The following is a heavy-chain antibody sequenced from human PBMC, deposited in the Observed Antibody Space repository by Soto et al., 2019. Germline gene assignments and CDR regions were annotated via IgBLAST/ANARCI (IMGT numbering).Heavy chain of an antibody. D-gene: IGHD6-19*01. CDR3: ARVEEGAEKWLVPSSLDY. CDR2: ISAYNGNT. CDR1: GYTFTSYV. V-gene: IGHV1-18*04. J-gene: IGHJ4*02. Sequence: ASVKVSCKASGYTFTSYVISWVLQAPGQGLEWMGWISAYNGNTNYAQKLQGRVTMTTDTSTSTAYMELRSLRSDDTAVYYCARVEEGAEKWLVPSSLDYWGTGTLVSVSS.